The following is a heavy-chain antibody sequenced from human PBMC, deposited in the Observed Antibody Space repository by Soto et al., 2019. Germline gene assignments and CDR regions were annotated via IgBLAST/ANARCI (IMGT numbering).Heavy chain of an antibody. J-gene: IGHJ6*02. CDR3: ARESPGYYYGMDV. CDR2: INTDGSST. V-gene: IGHV3-74*01. CDR1: GFSFSSYW. Sequence: PGESLKISCADSGFSFSSYWMHWVRQGPGKGLVWVSRINTDGSSTNYADSVKGRFTISRDNAKNTLYLQMNSLRAEDTAVYYCARESPGYYYGMDVWGQGTTVTVSS.